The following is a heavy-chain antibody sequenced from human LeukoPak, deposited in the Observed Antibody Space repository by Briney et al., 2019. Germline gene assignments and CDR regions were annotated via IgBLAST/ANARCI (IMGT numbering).Heavy chain of an antibody. CDR1: GYTFTGHY. Sequence: ASVKVPCKGSGYTFTGHYMHWVRQAPGQGLEWMGRINPNSGGTNYAQKFQGRVTMTRDTSINTAYMELGSLTSDDTAVYYCARDLSGPNPLDYWGQGTLVTVSS. J-gene: IGHJ4*02. V-gene: IGHV1-2*06. CDR3: ARDLSGPNPLDY. CDR2: INPNSGGT.